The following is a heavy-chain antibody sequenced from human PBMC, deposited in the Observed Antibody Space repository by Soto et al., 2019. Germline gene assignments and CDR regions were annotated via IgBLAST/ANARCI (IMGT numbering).Heavy chain of an antibody. J-gene: IGHJ6*03. CDR3: ARDLRYDFWSGYFPQHYYYYMAV. CDR1: GGSISSSNW. V-gene: IGHV4-4*02. CDR2: IYHSGST. Sequence: SETLSLTCSVSGGSISSSNWWSWVRQPPGKGLEWIGEIYHSGSTNYNPSLKSRVTISVDKSKNQFSLKLSSVTAADTAVYYCARDLRYDFWSGYFPQHYYYYMAVWGKGTTVTVSS. D-gene: IGHD3-3*01.